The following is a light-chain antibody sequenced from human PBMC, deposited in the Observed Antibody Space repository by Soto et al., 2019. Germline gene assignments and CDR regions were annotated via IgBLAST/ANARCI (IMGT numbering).Light chain of an antibody. CDR1: SSDVGTYKY. J-gene: IGLJ1*01. V-gene: IGLV2-14*01. CDR2: EVS. Sequence: QSALTQPASVSGSPGQSITISCTGTSSDVGTYKYVSWYQQLPGKAPKLMIYEVSDRPSGISSRFSGSKSGNTASLTISGLQTEDEADYYCSSYTSSSTLFGTGTKVTVL. CDR3: SSYTSSSTL.